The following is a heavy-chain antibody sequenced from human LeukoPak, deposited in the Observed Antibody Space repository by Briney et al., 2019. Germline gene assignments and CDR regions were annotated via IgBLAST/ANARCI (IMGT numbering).Heavy chain of an antibody. Sequence: SGTLSLTCAVSGGSISSSNWWSWVRQPPGKGLEWIGEIYHSGSTNYNPSLKSRVTISVDKSKNQFSLKLSSVTAADTAVYYCARRGWDILTGYSTYYFDYWGQGTLVTVSS. CDR2: IYHSGST. CDR3: ARRGWDILTGYSTYYFDY. D-gene: IGHD3-9*01. J-gene: IGHJ4*02. CDR1: GGSISSSNW. V-gene: IGHV4-4*02.